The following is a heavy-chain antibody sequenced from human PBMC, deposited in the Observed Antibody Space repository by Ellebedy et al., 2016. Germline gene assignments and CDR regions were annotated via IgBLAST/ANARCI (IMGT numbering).Heavy chain of an antibody. D-gene: IGHD1-1*01. CDR3: AAVGGGYTGR. Sequence: ASVKVSCKASGFTFTSSAMQWVRQARGQRLEWIGWIVDGSGNTIYAQKFQERVTITRDMSTTTAYMELNSLRSEDTAVYYCAAVGGGYTGRWGQGTLVTVSS. CDR1: GFTFTSSA. J-gene: IGHJ4*02. CDR2: IVDGSGNT. V-gene: IGHV1-58*02.